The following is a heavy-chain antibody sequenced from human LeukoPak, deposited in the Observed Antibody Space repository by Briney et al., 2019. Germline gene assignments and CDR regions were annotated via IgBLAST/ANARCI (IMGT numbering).Heavy chain of an antibody. CDR1: GYTFTGYY. J-gene: IGHJ1*01. CDR3: ARDGVGYYDSSGYYYFQH. V-gene: IGHV1-2*02. CDR2: INPNSGGT. D-gene: IGHD3-22*01. Sequence: ASVKVSCKASGYTFTGYYMHWVRQAPGQGLEWMGWINPNSGGTNYAQKFQGRVTMTRDASISTAYMELSRLRSDDTAVYYCARDGVGYYDSSGYYYFQHWGQGTLVTVSS.